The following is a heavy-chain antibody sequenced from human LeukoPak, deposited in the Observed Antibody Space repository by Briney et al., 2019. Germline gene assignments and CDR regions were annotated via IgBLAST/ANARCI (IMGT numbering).Heavy chain of an antibody. CDR3: ARVGGIAVAGTSYDFDY. V-gene: IGHV4-38-2*01. CDR1: GYSISSGYY. D-gene: IGHD6-19*01. Sequence: SETLSLTCAVSGYSISSGYYWGWIRQPPGKGLEWIGSIYHSGSPYYNPSLKSRVTISVDTSKNQFSLKLSSVTAADTAVYYCARVGGIAVAGTSYDFDYWGQGTLVTVSS. CDR2: IYHSGSP. J-gene: IGHJ4*02.